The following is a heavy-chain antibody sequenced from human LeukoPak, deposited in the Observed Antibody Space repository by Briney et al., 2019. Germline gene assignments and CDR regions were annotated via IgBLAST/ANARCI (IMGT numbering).Heavy chain of an antibody. CDR3: AKGSGSYGQDLYY. J-gene: IGHJ4*02. Sequence: PGGSLRLSCAASGFTFSSYGMSWVRQAPGKGLEWVAAISGSGDSTYYAEDSVKGRFTTSRDNSKNTLYLQMNSLRAEDTAVYYCAKGSGSYGQDLYYWGQGTLVTVSS. V-gene: IGHV3-23*01. CDR1: GFTFSSYG. CDR2: ISGSGDST. D-gene: IGHD3-3*01.